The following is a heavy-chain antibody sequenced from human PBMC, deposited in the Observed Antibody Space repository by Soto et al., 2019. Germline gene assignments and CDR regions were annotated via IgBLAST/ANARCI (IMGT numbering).Heavy chain of an antibody. CDR2: IYAGDSET. D-gene: IGHD2-15*01. J-gene: IGHJ5*02. CDR1: GYSFTSYW. CDR3: ARQLTLQRRNWFDP. V-gene: IGHV5-51*01. Sequence: GESLKISCKGSGYSFTSYWIGWVRQMPGRGLEWMGIIYAGDSETRYSPSFQSQATISVDKSINTAYLQWNSLKASDTFMYYCARQLTLQRRNWFDPWGQGTLVTVSS.